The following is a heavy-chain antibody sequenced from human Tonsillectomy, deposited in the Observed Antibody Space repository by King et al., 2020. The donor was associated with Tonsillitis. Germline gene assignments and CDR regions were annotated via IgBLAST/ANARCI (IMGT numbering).Heavy chain of an antibody. Sequence: SSYAMSWVRQAPRKGLEWVSAISGSGGSTYYADSVKGRFTIPRDNSKNTLYLQMNSLRTEDTAVYYCAKRPTGFLERYFDYWGQGTLVTVSS. V-gene: IGHV3-23*01. D-gene: IGHD3-3*01. CDR3: AKRPTGFLERYFDY. CDR1: SSYA. J-gene: IGHJ4*02. CDR2: ISGSGGST.